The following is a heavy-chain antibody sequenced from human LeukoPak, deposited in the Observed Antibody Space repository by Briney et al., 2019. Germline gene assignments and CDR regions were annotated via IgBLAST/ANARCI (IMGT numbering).Heavy chain of an antibody. V-gene: IGHV1-18*01. CDR3: ARAELRYFDWLLVYNYYYYGMDV. D-gene: IGHD3-9*01. CDR1: GYTFTSYG. CDR2: ISAYNGNT. J-gene: IGHJ6*02. Sequence: ASVTVSCMASGYTFTSYGISWVRQAPGQGVEWMGWISAYNGNTNYAQKLQGRVTMTTDTSTSTAYMELRSLRSDDTAVYYCARAELRYFDWLLVYNYYYYGMDVWGQGTTVTVSS.